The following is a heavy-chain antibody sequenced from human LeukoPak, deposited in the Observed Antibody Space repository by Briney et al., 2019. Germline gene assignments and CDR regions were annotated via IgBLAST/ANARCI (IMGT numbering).Heavy chain of an antibody. CDR2: INPSSGGT. CDR3: ARRYCGGDCYLDY. Sequence: ASVKVSCKASGYTFTGYYMHWVRQAPGQGLEWMGWINPSSGGTNYAQKFQGRVTMTRDTSISTAYMELSRLKSDDTAVYYCARRYCGGDCYLDYWGQGTLVTVSS. D-gene: IGHD2-21*02. J-gene: IGHJ4*02. CDR1: GYTFTGYY. V-gene: IGHV1-2*02.